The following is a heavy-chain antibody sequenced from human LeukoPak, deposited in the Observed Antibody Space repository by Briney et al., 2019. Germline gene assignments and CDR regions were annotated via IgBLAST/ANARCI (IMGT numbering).Heavy chain of an antibody. Sequence: SETLSLTCTFSGGSISSYYWSWIRQPAGKGLEWIGRIYGTVTTYNPSLVGRVTLSVDTSNNHFSLKLRSVTAADTAIYYCARDSGTTGEVKFDPWGQGTLVTVSS. D-gene: IGHD3-10*01. V-gene: IGHV4-4*07. CDR3: ARDSGTTGEVKFDP. J-gene: IGHJ5*02. CDR2: IYGTVT. CDR1: GGSISSYY.